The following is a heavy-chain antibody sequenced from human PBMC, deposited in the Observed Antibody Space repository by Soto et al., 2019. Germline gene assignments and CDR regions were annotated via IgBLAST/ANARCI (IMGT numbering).Heavy chain of an antibody. CDR2: ISGGGLGT. Sequence: PGGSLRLSCAASGFNFNTYGMAWVRQTPGRGLDWVSFISGGGLGTYYADSVKGRFTVSRDNAKNTLYLQMNSLRAEDTAVYYCATAEVDYWGPGLLVTV. V-gene: IGHV3-23*01. J-gene: IGHJ4*02. CDR1: GFNFNTYG. CDR3: ATAEVDY.